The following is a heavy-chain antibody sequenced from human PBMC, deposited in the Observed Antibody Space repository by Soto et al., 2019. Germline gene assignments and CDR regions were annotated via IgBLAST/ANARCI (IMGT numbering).Heavy chain of an antibody. Sequence: GGSLRLSCAASGFTFSSYGMHWVRQAPGKGLEWVAVIWYDGSNKYYADSVKGRFTISRDNSKNTLYLQMNSLRAEDTAVYYCARDWRTVTTYYYYYGMDVWGQGTTVTVSS. D-gene: IGHD4-4*01. V-gene: IGHV3-33*01. CDR2: IWYDGSNK. CDR3: ARDWRTVTTYYYYYGMDV. CDR1: GFTFSSYG. J-gene: IGHJ6*02.